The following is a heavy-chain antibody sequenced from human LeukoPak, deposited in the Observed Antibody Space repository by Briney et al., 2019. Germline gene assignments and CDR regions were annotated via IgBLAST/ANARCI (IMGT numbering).Heavy chain of an antibody. CDR3: ARDDYYDSSGSDY. D-gene: IGHD3-22*01. J-gene: IGHJ4*02. Sequence: ASVKVSCKASGYSFTDYYMHWVRQDPGQGLEWMGWINPKSGGTNYAQKFQGRVTMTRDTSINTAYMELSRLRSDDTAIYYCARDDYYDSSGSDYWGQGTLVTVSS. CDR2: INPKSGGT. CDR1: GYSFTDYY. V-gene: IGHV1-2*02.